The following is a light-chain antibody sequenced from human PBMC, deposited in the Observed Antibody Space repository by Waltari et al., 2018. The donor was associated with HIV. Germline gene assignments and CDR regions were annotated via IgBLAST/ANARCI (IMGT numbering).Light chain of an antibody. CDR3: LQHNGFPRT. Sequence: PSSLSASVGDRITITCRASQAIKNDLGWYQQKPGRAPTRLIYSASTLHTGVPARFRGSGSGRVFALSIDGLLPEDIGSYFCLQHNGFPRTFGQGTKIEI. CDR1: QAIKND. V-gene: IGKV1-17*01. CDR2: SAS. J-gene: IGKJ1*01.